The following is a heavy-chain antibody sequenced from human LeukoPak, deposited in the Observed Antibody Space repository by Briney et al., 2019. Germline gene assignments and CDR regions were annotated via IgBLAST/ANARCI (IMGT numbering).Heavy chain of an antibody. J-gene: IGHJ4*02. CDR1: GFTFSSYG. D-gene: IGHD3-10*01. V-gene: IGHV3-30*02. Sequence: GGSLRLSCAASGFTFSSYGMHWVRQAPGKGLEWVAFIRYDGSNKYYADSVKGRFTISRDNSKNTLYLQMNSLRAEDTAVYYCAKDRTRKGGSGSYPNYWGQGTLVTVSS. CDR2: IRYDGSNK. CDR3: AKDRTRKGGSGSYPNY.